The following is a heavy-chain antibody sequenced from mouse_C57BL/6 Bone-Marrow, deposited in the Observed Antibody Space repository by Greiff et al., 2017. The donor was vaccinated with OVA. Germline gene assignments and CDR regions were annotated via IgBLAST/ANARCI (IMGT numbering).Heavy chain of an antibody. CDR2: ISDGGSYT. D-gene: IGHD1-1*01. J-gene: IGHJ2*01. CDR3: ARARANFDY. Sequence: EVQGVESGGGLVKPGGSLKLSCAASGFTFSSYAMSWVRQTPEKRLEWVATISDGGSYTYYPDNVKGRFTISRDNAKNNLYLQMSHLKSEDTAMYYCARARANFDYWGQGTTLTVSS. V-gene: IGHV5-4*01. CDR1: GFTFSSYA.